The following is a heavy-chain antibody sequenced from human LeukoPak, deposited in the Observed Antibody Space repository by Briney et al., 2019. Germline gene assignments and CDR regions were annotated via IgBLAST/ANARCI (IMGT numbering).Heavy chain of an antibody. CDR1: GFTVSNNY. J-gene: IGHJ3*02. CDR3: VRKSRDFNAAFDI. CDR2: TYSDSST. D-gene: IGHD2-21*02. Sequence: GGSLRLSCAASGFTVSNNYMSWVRQAPGKGLEWVSITYSDSSTNYAGSVKGRFTISRDTSQNTLSLQMNSLRAEDTAVYYCVRKSRDFNAAFDIWGQGTVVTVSS. V-gene: IGHV3-53*01.